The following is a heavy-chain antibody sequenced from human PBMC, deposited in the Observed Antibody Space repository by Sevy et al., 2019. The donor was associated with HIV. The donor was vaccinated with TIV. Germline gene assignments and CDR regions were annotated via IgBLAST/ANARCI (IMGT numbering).Heavy chain of an antibody. D-gene: IGHD2-2*03. CDR1: GFTFSSFS. CDR2: INSRSTYI. V-gene: IGHV3-21*04. J-gene: IGHJ4*02. Sequence: GGSLRLSCTASGFTFSSFSMSWVRQAPGKGLEWVASINSRSTYIYHADPVKGRFTISRDNAKNSLYLQMNSLRADDTAVYYCARDPLLGIAREVARGGYWGQGTLVTVSS. CDR3: ARDPLLGIAREVARGGY.